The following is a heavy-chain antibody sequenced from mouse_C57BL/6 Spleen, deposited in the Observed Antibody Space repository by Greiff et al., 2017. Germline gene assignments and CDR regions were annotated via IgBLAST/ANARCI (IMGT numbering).Heavy chain of an antibody. CDR1: GYTFTSYW. CDR2: IYPGNSDT. V-gene: IGHV1-5*01. CDR3: TTVTVVGYFDV. Sequence: EVQLQQSGTVLARPGASVKMSCKTSGYTFTSYWMHWVKQRPGQGLEWIGAIYPGNSDTSYNPKFKGKAKLTAVTSASTAYLELSSLTNEDSAVYYCTTVTVVGYFDVWGTGTTVTVSS. D-gene: IGHD1-1*01. J-gene: IGHJ1*03.